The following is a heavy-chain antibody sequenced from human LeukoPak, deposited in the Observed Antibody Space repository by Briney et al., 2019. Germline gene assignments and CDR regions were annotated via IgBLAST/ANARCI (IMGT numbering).Heavy chain of an antibody. V-gene: IGHV4-4*07. CDR2: IFHSGST. Sequence: SETLSLTCTVSGGSISGYYWNWIRQPAGKGLEWIGRIFHSGSTNYNPSLKSRVTMSVDTSKNQFSLKLSSVTAADTAVYYCARSRIVLADSLDPWGQGTLVTVSS. J-gene: IGHJ5*02. CDR1: GGSISGYY. D-gene: IGHD6-19*01. CDR3: ARSRIVLADSLDP.